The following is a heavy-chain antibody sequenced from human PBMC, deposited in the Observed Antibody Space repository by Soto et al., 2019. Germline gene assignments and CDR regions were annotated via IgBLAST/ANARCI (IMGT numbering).Heavy chain of an antibody. Sequence: GGSLRLSCAASGFTVSNTYMTWVRQPPGKGLECVSVIYTAGGTNYADSVKGRFIISRDNSKNTLYLQRNRLRAEDTAVYYCARALPVAKGGFDPWGQGTLVTVSS. CDR1: GFTVSNTY. CDR2: IYTAGGT. D-gene: IGHD2-2*01. CDR3: ARALPVAKGGFDP. V-gene: IGHV3-53*01. J-gene: IGHJ5*02.